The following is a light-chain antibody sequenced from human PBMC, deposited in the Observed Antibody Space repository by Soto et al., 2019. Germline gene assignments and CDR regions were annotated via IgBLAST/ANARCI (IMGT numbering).Light chain of an antibody. CDR1: NVGTGN. CDR2: TDS. J-gene: IGLJ2*01. V-gene: IGLV3-9*01. Sequence: SSELTQPLSVSVALGQTASITCGGNNVGTGNVHWYQHKPGQAPVLVIYTDSSRPSGIPERFSGSNSGTTATLTISGAQAGDEADYYCQVWDINTHVVLGGGTKVTVL. CDR3: QVWDINTHVV.